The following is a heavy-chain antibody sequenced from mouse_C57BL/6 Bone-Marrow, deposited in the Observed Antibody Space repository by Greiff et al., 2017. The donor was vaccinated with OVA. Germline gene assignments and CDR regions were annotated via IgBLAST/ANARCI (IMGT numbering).Heavy chain of an antibody. J-gene: IGHJ1*03. V-gene: IGHV1-26*01. Sequence: EVQLQQSGPELVKPGASVKISCKASGYTFTDYYMNWVKQSHGKSLEWIGDINPNNGGTSYNQKFKGKATLTVDKSSSTDYMELRSLTSEDSAVYYCAGGYYYGSRGWYFDVWGTGTTVTVSS. D-gene: IGHD1-1*01. CDR1: GYTFTDYY. CDR2: INPNNGGT. CDR3: AGGYYYGSRGWYFDV.